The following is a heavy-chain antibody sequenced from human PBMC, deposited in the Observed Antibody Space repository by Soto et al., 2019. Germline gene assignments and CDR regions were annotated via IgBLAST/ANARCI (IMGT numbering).Heavy chain of an antibody. Sequence: QVQLVESGGALVKPGGSLTLSCAASGFTFSDYYMTWIRQAPGKGLEWVSYISSSGSSIYYADSVKGRFTISRDNAENSLYRQMNSLRAEDTAVYYCARGGGYRRADYYYGMNVWGQGTTVIVSS. D-gene: IGHD3-16*01. CDR2: ISSSGSSI. J-gene: IGHJ6*02. V-gene: IGHV3-11*01. CDR1: GFTFSDYY. CDR3: ARGGGYRRADYYYGMNV.